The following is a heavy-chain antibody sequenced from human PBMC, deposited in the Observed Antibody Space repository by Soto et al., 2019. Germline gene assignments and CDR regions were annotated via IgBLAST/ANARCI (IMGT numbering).Heavy chain of an antibody. D-gene: IGHD2-15*01. V-gene: IGHV3-23*01. CDR3: AKEVTGLRKWCFFDY. CDR1: GFTFSSYA. J-gene: IGHJ4*02. CDR2: ISGSGGST. Sequence: PGGSLRLSCAASGFTFSSYAMSRVRQAPGKGLEWVSAISGSGGSTYYADSVKGRFTISRDNSKNTLYLQMNSLRAEDTALYYCAKEVTGLRKWCFFDYWGQAPLITVSS.